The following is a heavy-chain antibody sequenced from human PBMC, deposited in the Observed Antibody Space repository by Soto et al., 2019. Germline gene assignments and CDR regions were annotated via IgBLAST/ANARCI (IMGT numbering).Heavy chain of an antibody. CDR3: ARDGSSGYFDY. J-gene: IGHJ4*02. CDR1: SGSMSTYY. D-gene: IGHD3-22*01. V-gene: IGHV4-4*07. Sequence: SETLSLTCTVSSGSMSTYYWSWIRQPAGKGLEWIGRIYSSGSTLYNPSLKSRVTISVDTSKNQFSLKLSSVTAADTAVYYCARDGSSGYFDYWGQGTLVTVSS. CDR2: IYSSGST.